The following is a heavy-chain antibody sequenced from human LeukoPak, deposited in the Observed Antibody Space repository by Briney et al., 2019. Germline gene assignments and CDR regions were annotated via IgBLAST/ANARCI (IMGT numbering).Heavy chain of an antibody. Sequence: SETLSLTCTVSGGSISSYYWSWIRQPPGKGREWIGYIYYSGSTNYNPSLKSRVTISVDTSKNQFSLKLSSVTAADTAVYYCASGGYDFWSGYYAPFDYWGQGTLVTVSS. CDR3: ASGGYDFWSGYYAPFDY. CDR2: IYYSGST. D-gene: IGHD3-3*01. V-gene: IGHV4-59*01. J-gene: IGHJ4*02. CDR1: GGSISSYY.